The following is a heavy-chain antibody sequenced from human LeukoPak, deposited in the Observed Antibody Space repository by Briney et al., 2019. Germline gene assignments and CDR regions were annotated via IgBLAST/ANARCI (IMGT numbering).Heavy chain of an antibody. J-gene: IGHJ4*02. CDR1: GGSISSYY. Sequence: SETLSLTCTVSGGSISSYYWSWIRQPPGKGLEWIGYIYTSGSTNYNPSLKSRVTISVDTSKNQFSLKLSSVTAADTAVYYCARAIGRGPFDYWGQGTLVTVPS. CDR3: ARAIGRGPFDY. CDR2: IYTSGST. V-gene: IGHV4-4*09.